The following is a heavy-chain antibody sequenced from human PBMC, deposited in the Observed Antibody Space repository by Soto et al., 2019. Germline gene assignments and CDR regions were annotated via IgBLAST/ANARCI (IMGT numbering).Heavy chain of an antibody. CDR2: IKSQTDGGKT. CDR3: TTDPRHSWSWVS. Sequence: PGGSLRLSCAASGFTFTYAWMNWVRQAPGKGQEWVGRIKSQTDGGKTDYAAPVKGRFTISRDDSKNTLYVQMDSLKTEDTAVYYCTTDPRHSWSWVSSGQGTLVTVSS. CDR1: GFTFTYAW. J-gene: IGHJ5*02. D-gene: IGHD2-15*01. V-gene: IGHV3-15*07.